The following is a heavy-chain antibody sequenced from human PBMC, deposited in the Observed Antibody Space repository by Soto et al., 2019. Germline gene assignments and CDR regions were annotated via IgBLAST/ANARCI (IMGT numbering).Heavy chain of an antibody. D-gene: IGHD6-13*01. J-gene: IGHJ4*02. CDR2: IWYDGSNK. CDR3: ARAAAGTDYFDY. CDR1: GFTFSSYG. V-gene: IGHV3-33*01. Sequence: ESGGGVVQPGRSLRLSCAASGFTFSSYGMHWVRQAPGKGLEWVAVIWYDGSNKYYADSVKGRFTISRDNSKNTLYLQMNSLRAEDTAVYYCARAAAGTDYFDYWGQGTLVTVSS.